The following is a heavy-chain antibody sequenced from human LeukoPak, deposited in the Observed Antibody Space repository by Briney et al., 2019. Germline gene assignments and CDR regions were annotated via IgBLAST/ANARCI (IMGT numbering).Heavy chain of an antibody. CDR1: GYTFTSYG. V-gene: IGHV1-18*01. CDR3: ARDHAVTHYYGSGSSPPDY. Sequence: ASVKVSCKASGYTFTSYGISWVRQAPGQGLEWMGWISAYNGNTNYAQKLQGRVTMTTDTSTSTAYMELRSLRSDDTAVYYCARDHAVTHYYGSGSSPPDYWGQGTLVTVSS. D-gene: IGHD3-10*01. CDR2: ISAYNGNT. J-gene: IGHJ4*02.